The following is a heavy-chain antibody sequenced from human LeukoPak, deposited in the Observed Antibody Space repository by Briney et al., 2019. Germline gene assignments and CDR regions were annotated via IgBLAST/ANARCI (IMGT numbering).Heavy chain of an antibody. D-gene: IGHD1-7*01. Sequence: ASVKVSCKASGYTFTSYGISWVRQATGQGLEWMGWMNPNSGNTGYAQKFQGRVTMTRNTSIRTAYMELSSLRSDDTAVYYCARRNFDYFDSWGQGTLVTVSS. V-gene: IGHV1-8*02. J-gene: IGHJ4*02. CDR3: ARRNFDYFDS. CDR1: GYTFTSYG. CDR2: MNPNSGNT.